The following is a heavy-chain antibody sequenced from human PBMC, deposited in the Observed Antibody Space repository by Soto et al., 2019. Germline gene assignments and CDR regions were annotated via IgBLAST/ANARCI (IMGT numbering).Heavy chain of an antibody. V-gene: IGHV3-73*02. J-gene: IGHJ5*02. CDR3: TRDLFSYDYSGILWFDP. CDR1: GFAFSGSA. CDR2: IRSKGHNYAT. D-gene: IGHD3-16*01. Sequence: EVQLVESGGGLVQPGGSLKLSCAASGFAFSGSAMYWVRQASGKGPEWVGRIRSKGHNYATEYAASVKGRFTISRDDSTNTAYLQMNSLKTEDTAVYYCTRDLFSYDYSGILWFDPWGQGTLVTVSS.